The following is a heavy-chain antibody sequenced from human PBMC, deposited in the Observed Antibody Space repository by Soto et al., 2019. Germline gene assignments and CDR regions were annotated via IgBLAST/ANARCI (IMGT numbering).Heavy chain of an antibody. CDR2: ISADNGNT. Sequence: ASVKVSCKTSGYTFTDYAIYWVRQAPGQTLEWMGWISADNGNTNYAQKFQGRVTMTTDTSTSTAYMELRSLRSDDTAVYYCARDPRNTAMVDWGQGSLVTVSS. V-gene: IGHV1-18*01. J-gene: IGHJ4*02. CDR3: ARDPRNTAMVD. D-gene: IGHD5-18*01. CDR1: GYTFTDYA.